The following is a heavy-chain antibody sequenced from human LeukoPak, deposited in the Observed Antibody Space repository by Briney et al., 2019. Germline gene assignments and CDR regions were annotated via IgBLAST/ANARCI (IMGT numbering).Heavy chain of an antibody. D-gene: IGHD6-13*01. CDR3: ASTVSSSYQTGANY. CDR2: ISSSSSYI. Sequence: GGSLRLSCAASGFTFSDYYMSWIRQAPGKGLEWVSSISSSSSYIYYADSVKGRFTISRDNAKNSLYLQMNSLRAEDTAVYYCASTVSSSYQTGANYWGQGTLVTVSS. J-gene: IGHJ4*02. CDR1: GFTFSDYY. V-gene: IGHV3-11*06.